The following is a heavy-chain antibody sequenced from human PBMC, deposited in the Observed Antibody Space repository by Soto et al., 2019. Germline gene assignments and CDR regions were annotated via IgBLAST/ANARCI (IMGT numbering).Heavy chain of an antibody. CDR1: GFSLSSFD. V-gene: IGHV3-48*03. CDR3: ASLTTDRGFYSGMDV. J-gene: IGHJ6*02. CDR2: IGAGSSTI. Sequence: GGSLRLSCTASGFSLSSFDMNWVRQAPGEGLEWVSYIGAGSSTIYYVDSVEGRFTISRDNAKNLVFLQMNSLRVEDKAVYYCASLTTDRGFYSGMDVWGQGTTVTVSS. D-gene: IGHD3-10*01.